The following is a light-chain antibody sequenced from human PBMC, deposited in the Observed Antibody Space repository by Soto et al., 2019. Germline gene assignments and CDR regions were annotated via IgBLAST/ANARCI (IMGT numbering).Light chain of an antibody. V-gene: IGKV3-20*01. CDR2: GAS. CDR3: QQYGSSFAT. Sequence: PGVRATLSCRASQSVSSNLAWYRQTPGQAPRLLIYGASTRATDTPARFSGSGSGTDFTLTISRVEPADFAVYYCQQYGSSFATFGQGTQVE. J-gene: IGKJ1*01. CDR1: QSVSSN.